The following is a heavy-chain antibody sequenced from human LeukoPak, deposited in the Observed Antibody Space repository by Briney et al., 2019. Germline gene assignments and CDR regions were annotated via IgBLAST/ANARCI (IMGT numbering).Heavy chain of an antibody. CDR3: AREGGVVGATTDFDY. Sequence: GRSLRLSCAASGFTFSSYAMHWVRQAPGKGLEWVAVIWYDGSNKYYADSVKGRFTISRDNSKNTLYLQMNSLRAEDTAVYYCAREGGVVGATTDFDYWGQGTLVTVSS. V-gene: IGHV3-33*08. CDR2: IWYDGSNK. D-gene: IGHD1-26*01. CDR1: GFTFSSYA. J-gene: IGHJ4*02.